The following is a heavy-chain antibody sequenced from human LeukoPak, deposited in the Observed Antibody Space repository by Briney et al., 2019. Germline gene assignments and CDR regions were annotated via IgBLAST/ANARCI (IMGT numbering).Heavy chain of an antibody. CDR3: ARGRYYYDSSGLFDY. J-gene: IGHJ4*02. CDR1: GYTFTGYY. V-gene: IGHV1-2*02. Sequence: ASVKVSCKASGYTFTGYYMHWVRQAPRQGLEWMGWINPNSGGTNYAQKFQGRVTMTRDTSISTAYMELSRLRSDVTAVYYCARGRYYYDSSGLFDYWGQGTLVTVSS. D-gene: IGHD3-22*01. CDR2: INPNSGGT.